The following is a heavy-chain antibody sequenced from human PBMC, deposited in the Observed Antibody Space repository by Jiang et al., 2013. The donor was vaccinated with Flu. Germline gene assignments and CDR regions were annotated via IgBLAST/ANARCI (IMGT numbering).Heavy chain of an antibody. CDR2: IYYSGST. CDR1: GGSISSSSYY. D-gene: IGHD6-13*01. Sequence: GSGLVKPSETLSLTCTVSGGSISSSSYYWGWIRQPPGKGLEWIGSIYYSGSTYYNPSLKSRVTISVDTSKNQFSLKLSSVTAADTAVYYCARRQQLTGDFDYWGQGTLVTVSS. V-gene: IGHV4-39*01. CDR3: ARRQQLTGDFDY. J-gene: IGHJ4*02.